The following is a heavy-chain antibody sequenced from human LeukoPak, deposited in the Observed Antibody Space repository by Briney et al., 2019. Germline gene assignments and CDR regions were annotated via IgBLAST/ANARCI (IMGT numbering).Heavy chain of an antibody. V-gene: IGHV4-39*07. CDR3: ARDDDYYDSSGYYYGQGDY. Sequence: SETLSLTCTVSGGSISSSSYYWGWIRQPPGKGLEWIGSIYYSGSTYYNPSLKSRVTISVDTSKNQFSLKLSSVTAADTAVYYCARDDDYYDSSGYYYGQGDYWGQGTLVTVSS. D-gene: IGHD3-22*01. J-gene: IGHJ4*02. CDR2: IYYSGST. CDR1: GGSISSSSYY.